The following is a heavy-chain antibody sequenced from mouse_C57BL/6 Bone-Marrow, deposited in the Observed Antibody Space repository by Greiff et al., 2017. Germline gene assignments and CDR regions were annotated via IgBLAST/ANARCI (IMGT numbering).Heavy chain of an antibody. CDR1: GYTFTDYN. J-gene: IGHJ3*01. CDR3: GRDLPPFAY. V-gene: IGHV1-22*01. CDR2: INPNNGGT. Sequence: EVKLQESGPELVKPGASVKMSCKASGYTFTDYNMHWVKQSHGKSLEWIGYINPNNGGTSYNQKFKGKATLTVNKSSSTAYMELRSLTSEDSAVCYCGRDLPPFAYWGQGTLVTVSA.